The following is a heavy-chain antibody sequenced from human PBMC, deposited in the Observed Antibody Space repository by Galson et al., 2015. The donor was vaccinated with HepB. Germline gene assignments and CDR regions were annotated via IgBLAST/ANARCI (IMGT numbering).Heavy chain of an antibody. CDR3: AKQNRSGWSES. CDR1: GFTFSSNA. Sequence: SLRLSCAASGFTFSSNAMSWVRQVPGKGLEWVSEISGSGGSTHYADSVKGRFTISSDSSKNTLFLQMSSLRAEDTAVYYCAKQNRSGWSESWGQGTQVTVSS. CDR2: ISGSGGST. J-gene: IGHJ5*01. V-gene: IGHV3-23*01. D-gene: IGHD3-22*01.